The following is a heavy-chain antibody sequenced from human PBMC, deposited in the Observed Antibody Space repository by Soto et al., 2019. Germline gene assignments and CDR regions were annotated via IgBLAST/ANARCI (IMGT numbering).Heavy chain of an antibody. D-gene: IGHD3-22*01. V-gene: IGHV1-8*01. J-gene: IGHJ5*02. CDR2: MNPNSGNT. CDR3: ARRRLRSSGYYSNLGFDP. Sequence: QVQLVQSGAEVKKPGASVKVSCKASGYTFTSYDINWVRQATGQGLEWMGWMNPNSGNTGDAQKFQGRGTMTRNTSISTAYRELSSLRSEDTAVYYCARRRLRSSGYYSNLGFDPWGQGTLVTVSS. CDR1: GYTFTSYD.